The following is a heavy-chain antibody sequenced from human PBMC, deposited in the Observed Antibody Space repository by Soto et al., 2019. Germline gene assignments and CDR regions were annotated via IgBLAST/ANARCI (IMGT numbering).Heavy chain of an antibody. V-gene: IGHV3-74*01. J-gene: IGHJ3*02. CDR2: VNGDGSGT. Sequence: EVQLVESGGDLVQPGGSLRLSCAASESTFRGYWMHWVRQAPGKGLVWVSRVNGDGSGTIYGDSVKGRFTVSRDNPKNTLFLQMNSLRVDDTAIYYYARGSSHHAFDIWGQGTMVTVSS. CDR1: ESTFRGYW. CDR3: ARGSSHHAFDI.